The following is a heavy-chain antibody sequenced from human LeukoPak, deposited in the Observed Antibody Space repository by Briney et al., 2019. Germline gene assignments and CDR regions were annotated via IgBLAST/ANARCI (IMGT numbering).Heavy chain of an antibody. CDR3: ARAPGIAAAGTPYFDY. J-gene: IGHJ4*02. CDR1: GFTVSSNY. D-gene: IGHD6-13*01. CDR2: IYSGGST. V-gene: IGHV3-53*01. Sequence: GGSLRLSCAASGFTVSSNYMSWVRQAPGKGLEWVSVIYSGGSTYYADSVKGRFTISRDNSKSTLYLQMNSLRAEDTAVYYCARAPGIAAAGTPYFDYWGQGTLVTASS.